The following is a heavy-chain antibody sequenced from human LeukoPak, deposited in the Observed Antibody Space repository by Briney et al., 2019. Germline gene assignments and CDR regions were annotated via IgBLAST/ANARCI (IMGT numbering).Heavy chain of an antibody. D-gene: IGHD6-19*01. CDR3: AATRIAVAGTQEARDDFDI. CDR2: IVVGSGNT. V-gene: IGHV1-58*01. J-gene: IGHJ3*02. CDR1: GFTFTSSA. Sequence: ASVKVSCKASGFTFTSSAVQWVRQARGHRLEWIGWIVVGSGNTNYAQKFQERVTITRDMSTSTAYMELSSLRSEDTAVYYCAATRIAVAGTQEARDDFDIWGQGTMVTVSS.